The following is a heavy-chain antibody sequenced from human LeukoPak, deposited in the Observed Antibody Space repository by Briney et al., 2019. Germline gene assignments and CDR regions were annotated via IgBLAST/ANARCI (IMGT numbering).Heavy chain of an antibody. CDR1: GGSFGDFY. J-gene: IGHJ6*03. V-gene: IGHV4-34*01. D-gene: IGHD3-22*01. CDR2: INQSGTT. Sequence: SETLSLTCAVSGGSFGDFYWNWIRLPPGRGLEWIGEINQSGTTNYNPSLKSRVTLSVDTAKKQVSLKLTSVTAADTAVYYRARDRFNYYAYYMDVWGKGTTVTVSS. CDR3: ARDRFNYYAYYMDV.